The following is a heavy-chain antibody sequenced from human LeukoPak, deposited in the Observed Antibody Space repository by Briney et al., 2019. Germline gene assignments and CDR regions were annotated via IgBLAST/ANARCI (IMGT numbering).Heavy chain of an antibody. CDR2: MYPADSDT. Sequence: GESLKISCQGSGYIFTSYWIGWVRQMPGKGLEWMGIMYPADSDTAYSPSFQGQVTISADKSLNTAYLQWSSLKASDTAMYYCARRDPGLYFFDYWGQGTLVTVSS. V-gene: IGHV5-51*01. D-gene: IGHD2-8*01. CDR1: GYIFTSYW. CDR3: ARRDPGLYFFDY. J-gene: IGHJ4*02.